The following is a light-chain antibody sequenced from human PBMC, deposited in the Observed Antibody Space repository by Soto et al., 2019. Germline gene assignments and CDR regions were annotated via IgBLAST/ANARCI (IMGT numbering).Light chain of an antibody. CDR3: QQRSNWLA. J-gene: IGKJ4*01. CDR1: QSIGSN. Sequence: EIVMTQSPATLSVSPGERATLSCRASQSIGSNVAWYQQKPGQAPRLLIYDASSRATGIPGRFSGSGSGTDFTLTISSLEPEDFAVYYCQQRSNWLAFGGGTKVDIK. CDR2: DAS. V-gene: IGKV3-11*01.